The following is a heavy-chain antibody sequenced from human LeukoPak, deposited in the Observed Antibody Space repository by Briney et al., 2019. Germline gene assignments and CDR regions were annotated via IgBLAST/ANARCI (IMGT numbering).Heavy chain of an antibody. V-gene: IGHV4-59*01. Sequence: PSETLSLTCTVSGGSISSYYWSWIRQPPGKGLEWIGYIYYSGSTNYNPSLKSRVTISVDTSKNQFSLKLSSVTAADTALYYCASSRSSTTYAFDIWGQGTMVTVSS. CDR3: ASSRSSTTYAFDI. CDR2: IYYSGST. J-gene: IGHJ3*02. D-gene: IGHD2-2*01. CDR1: GGSISSYY.